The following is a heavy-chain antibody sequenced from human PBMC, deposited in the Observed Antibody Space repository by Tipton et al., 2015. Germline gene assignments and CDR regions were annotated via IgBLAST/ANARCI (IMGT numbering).Heavy chain of an antibody. V-gene: IGHV4-34*01. CDR2: INHGGSS. CDR3: ARGAGNSSTWDFDY. D-gene: IGHD6-13*01. J-gene: IGHJ4*02. Sequence: LRLSCAASGFTFSTYVMNWVRQAPGKGLEWIGEINHGGSSNYKTSLNSRVSVSVDTSKNQFSLRVSSVTAADTAVYYCARGAGNSSTWDFDYWGQGSLVTVSS. CDR1: GFTFSTYV.